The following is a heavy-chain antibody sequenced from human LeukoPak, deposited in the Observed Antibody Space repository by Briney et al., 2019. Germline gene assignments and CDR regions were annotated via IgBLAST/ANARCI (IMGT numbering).Heavy chain of an antibody. Sequence: GGSLRLSCAASGFTFSSYEMNWVRQAPGKGLEWVSYISSSGSTIYYADSVKGRFTISRDNSKSKLYLQMNSLRAEDTALYYCAKGTPFYAMDVWGQGTTVIVSS. J-gene: IGHJ6*02. V-gene: IGHV3-48*03. CDR2: ISSSGSTI. CDR3: AKGTPFYAMDV. D-gene: IGHD1-7*01. CDR1: GFTFSSYE.